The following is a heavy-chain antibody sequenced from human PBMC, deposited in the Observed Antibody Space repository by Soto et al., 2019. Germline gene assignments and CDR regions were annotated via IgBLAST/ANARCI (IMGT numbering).Heavy chain of an antibody. CDR3: ARLGYFGSGSDPIFDY. J-gene: IGHJ4*02. D-gene: IGHD3-10*01. CDR1: GDSITSGSYY. Sequence: QLQLQESGPGLVKPSETLSLTCTVSGDSITSGSYYWGWIRQPPGKGLEWIGSIYYSGNTYYNPSLKSRVTIFVDTSKNQFSLKLSSVTAADTAVYYCARLGYFGSGSDPIFDYWGQGTLVTVSS. CDR2: IYYSGNT. V-gene: IGHV4-39*01.